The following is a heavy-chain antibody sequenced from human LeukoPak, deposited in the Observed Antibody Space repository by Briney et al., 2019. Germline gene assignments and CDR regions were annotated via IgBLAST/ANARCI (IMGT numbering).Heavy chain of an antibody. Sequence: PSETLSLTCTGSAGSSSSSSYYWGWIRQPPGKGLEWIASIYYSGSTYYNPSLKSRVTISVDTYKNQFSLKLSSVTAADTAVYYCARDNHGENQLLSFWFDPWGQGTLVTVSS. J-gene: IGHJ5*02. V-gene: IGHV4-39*07. CDR3: ARDNHGENQLLSFWFDP. CDR2: IYYSGST. D-gene: IGHD2-2*01. CDR1: AGSSSSSSYY.